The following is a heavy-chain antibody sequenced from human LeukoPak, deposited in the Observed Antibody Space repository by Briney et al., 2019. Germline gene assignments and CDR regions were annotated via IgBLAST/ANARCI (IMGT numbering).Heavy chain of an antibody. CDR2: IYYSGST. CDR3: AKIAAAGTAPDY. Sequence: TSETLSLTCTVSGGSISSSSYYWGWIRQPPGKGLEWIGSIYYSGSTYYNPSLKSRVTISVDTSKNQFSLKLSSVTAADTAVYYCAKIAAAGTAPDYWGQGTLVTVSS. CDR1: GGSISSSSYY. D-gene: IGHD6-13*01. J-gene: IGHJ4*02. V-gene: IGHV4-39*07.